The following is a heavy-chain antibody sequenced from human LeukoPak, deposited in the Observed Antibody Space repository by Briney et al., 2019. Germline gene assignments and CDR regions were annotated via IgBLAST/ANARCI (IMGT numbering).Heavy chain of an antibody. CDR3: AARGEDQDAFDI. D-gene: IGHD3-3*01. J-gene: IGHJ3*02. Sequence: SETLSLTCAVYGGSFSGYYWSWIRQPPGKGLEWIGEINHSGSTNYNPSLKSRVTISVDTSKNQFSLKLSSVTAADTAVYYCAARGEDQDAFDIWGQGTMVTVSS. CDR2: INHSGST. CDR1: GGSFSGYY. V-gene: IGHV4-34*01.